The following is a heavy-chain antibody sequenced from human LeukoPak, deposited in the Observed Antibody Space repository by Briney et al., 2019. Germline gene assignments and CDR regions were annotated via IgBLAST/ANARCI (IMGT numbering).Heavy chain of an antibody. D-gene: IGHD4-23*01. CDR3: ARIDDYRGNSR. CDR2: IYYSGST. V-gene: IGHV4-59*08. CDR1: GGSISSYY. J-gene: IGHJ4*02. Sequence: SETLSLTCTVSGGSISSYYWSWIRQPPVKGLEWIGYIYYSGSTNYNPSLKSRVTISVDTSKNQFSLKLSSVTAADTAVYYCARIDDYRGNSRWGQGTLVTVSS.